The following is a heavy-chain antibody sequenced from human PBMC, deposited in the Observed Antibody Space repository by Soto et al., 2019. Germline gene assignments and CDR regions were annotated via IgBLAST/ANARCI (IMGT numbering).Heavy chain of an antibody. CDR2: IWYDGSNK. CDR1: GFTFSSYG. J-gene: IGHJ4*02. V-gene: IGHV3-33*01. Sequence: GGSLSLSCAASGFTFSSYGMHWVRQAPGKGLEWVAVIWYDGSNKYYADSVKGRFTISRDNSKNTLYLQMNSLRAEETAVYYCARDSSGYYLHLDYWGQGTLVTSPQ. CDR3: ARDSSGYYLHLDY. D-gene: IGHD3-22*01.